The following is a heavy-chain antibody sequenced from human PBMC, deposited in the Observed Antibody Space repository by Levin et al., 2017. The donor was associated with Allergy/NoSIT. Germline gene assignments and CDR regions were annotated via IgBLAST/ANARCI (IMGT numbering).Heavy chain of an antibody. D-gene: IGHD6-19*01. J-gene: IGHJ6*02. CDR1: GGTFSSYA. V-gene: IGHV1-69*13. CDR2: IIPIFGTA. CDR3: ARVKAPGIAVAGTDSFYYYYYGMDV. Sequence: SVKVSCKASGGTFSSYAISWVRQAPGQGLEWMGGIIPIFGTANYAQKFQGRVTITADESTSTAYMELSSLRSEDTAVYYCARVKAPGIAVAGTDSFYYYYYGMDVWGQGTTVTVSS.